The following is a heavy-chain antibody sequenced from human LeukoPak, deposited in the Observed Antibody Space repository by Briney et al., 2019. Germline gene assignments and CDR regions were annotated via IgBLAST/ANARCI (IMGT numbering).Heavy chain of an antibody. Sequence: PSETLSLTCTVSGGSISSGSYYWRWIRQPAGKGLEWIGRIYTSGSTNYNPSLKSRVTISVDTSKNQFSLKLSSVTAADTAVYYCARGRVKDYYGSGSYFGYWGQGTLVTVSS. D-gene: IGHD3-10*01. V-gene: IGHV4-61*02. CDR2: IYTSGST. J-gene: IGHJ4*02. CDR1: GGSISSGSYY. CDR3: ARGRVKDYYGSGSYFGY.